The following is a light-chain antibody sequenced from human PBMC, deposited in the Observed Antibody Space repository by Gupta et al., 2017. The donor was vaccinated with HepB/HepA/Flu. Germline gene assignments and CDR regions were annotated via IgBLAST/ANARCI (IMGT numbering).Light chain of an antibody. CDR1: SSDVGGYKY. Sequence: QSALTQPASVSGSPGQSITLSCTGTSSDVGGYKYASWYQQHPGKAPKVMIYDVSNRPSGVSNRFSGSKSGNTASLTISGLQADDEADYYCNSYTSSSTYVFGTGTKVTVL. V-gene: IGLV2-14*01. CDR3: NSYTSSSTYV. CDR2: DVS. J-gene: IGLJ1*01.